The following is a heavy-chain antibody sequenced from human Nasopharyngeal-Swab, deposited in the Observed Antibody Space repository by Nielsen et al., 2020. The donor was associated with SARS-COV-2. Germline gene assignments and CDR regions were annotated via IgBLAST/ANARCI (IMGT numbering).Heavy chain of an antibody. Sequence: GESLKISCAASGFTFSTYAMYWVRQPPAKGLKWVSIISGSGGSTYYADSVKGRFTISRDNSKNTLYLQMNSLRAEDTAVYYCAKRDDYYESSGLGDWGQGTLVTVSS. D-gene: IGHD3-22*01. V-gene: IGHV3-23*01. CDR2: ISGSGGST. CDR1: GFTFSTYA. CDR3: AKRDDYYESSGLGD. J-gene: IGHJ4*02.